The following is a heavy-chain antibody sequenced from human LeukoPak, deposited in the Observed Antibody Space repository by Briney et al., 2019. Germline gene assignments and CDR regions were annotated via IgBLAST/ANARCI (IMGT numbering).Heavy chain of an antibody. Sequence: GGSLRPSCAASGFTFSGSWMTWVRQAPGRGLEWVANIDPDGNTKNYLDSVKGRFTISRDNARNSLYLQLNSLRAEDTSVYYCARDPAYGAFDYWGQGTLVTVSS. CDR3: ARDPAYGAFDY. J-gene: IGHJ4*02. CDR2: IDPDGNTK. V-gene: IGHV3-7*01. CDR1: GFTFSGSW. D-gene: IGHD4-17*01.